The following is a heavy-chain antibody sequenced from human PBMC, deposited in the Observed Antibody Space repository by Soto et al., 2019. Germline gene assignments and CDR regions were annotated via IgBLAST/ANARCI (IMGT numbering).Heavy chain of an antibody. D-gene: IGHD1-26*01. CDR3: ARTRSAWSDFHYYSLDV. CDR2: ISYDSTKT. J-gene: IGHJ6*02. V-gene: IGHV3-30*03. Sequence: LRLSCAASGFTFNSYGMHWVRQGPGNGLEWVAFISYDSTKTYYADSVKGRFTISRDNSNSALYVQVNSLTGEDTAVYYCARTRSAWSDFHYYSLDVWGQGTTVTVSS. CDR1: GFTFNSYG.